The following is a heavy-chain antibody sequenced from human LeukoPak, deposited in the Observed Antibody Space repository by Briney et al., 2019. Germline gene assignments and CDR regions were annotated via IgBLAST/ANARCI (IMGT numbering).Heavy chain of an antibody. D-gene: IGHD6-13*01. CDR2: ISAYNGNT. CDR3: ATAAGAAAGTGIDY. J-gene: IGHJ4*02. CDR1: GYTSTSYG. V-gene: IGHV1-18*01. Sequence: GASVKVSCKASGYTSTSYGISWVRQAPGQGLEWMGWISAYNGNTNYAQKLQGRVTMTTDTSTSTAYMELRSLRSDDTAVYYCATAAGAAAGTGIDYWGQGTLVTVSS.